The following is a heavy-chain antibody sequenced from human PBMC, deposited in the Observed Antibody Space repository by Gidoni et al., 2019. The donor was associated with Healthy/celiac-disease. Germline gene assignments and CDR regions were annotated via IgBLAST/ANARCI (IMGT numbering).Heavy chain of an antibody. CDR1: GFTFSSYA. CDR2: ISYDGSNK. D-gene: IGHD3-3*01. J-gene: IGHJ5*02. V-gene: IGHV3-30*01. CDR3: AREDYDFWSGYFAGNWFDP. Sequence: QVQLVESGGGVVQPGRSLTLSCAASGFTFSSYAMHWVRQAPGKGLEWVAVISYDGSNKYYADSVKGRFTISRDNSKNTLYLQMNSLRAEDTAVYYCAREDYDFWSGYFAGNWFDPWGQGTLVTVSS.